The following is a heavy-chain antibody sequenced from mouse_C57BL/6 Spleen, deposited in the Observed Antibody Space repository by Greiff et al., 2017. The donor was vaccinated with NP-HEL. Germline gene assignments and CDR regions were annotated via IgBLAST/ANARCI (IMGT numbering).Heavy chain of an antibody. CDR2: IDPETGGT. Sequence: VQLQQSGAELVRPGASVTLSCKASGYTFTDYEMHWVKQTPVHGLEWIGAIDPETGGTAYNQKFKGKAILTADKSSSTAYMELRSLTSEDSAVYYCTREGTTASYAMDYWGQGTSVTVSS. V-gene: IGHV1-15*01. D-gene: IGHD1-2*01. CDR1: GYTFTDYE. CDR3: TREGTTASYAMDY. J-gene: IGHJ4*01.